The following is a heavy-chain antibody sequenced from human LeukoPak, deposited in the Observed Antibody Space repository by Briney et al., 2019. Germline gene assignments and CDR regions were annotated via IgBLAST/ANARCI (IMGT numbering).Heavy chain of an antibody. D-gene: IGHD3-10*01. J-gene: IGHJ4*02. CDR3: AEDPADYGSGSAFDY. CDR1: GFIFSNYE. V-gene: IGHV3-48*03. Sequence: GGSLRLSCAPSGFIFSNYEKNWVRQAPEKGLEWVSYISGGGNTMFYADSVMGRFTISRDNPKNSLYLQMNSLRAEDTAVYYCAEDPADYGSGSAFDYWGQGTLVTVSS. CDR2: ISGGGNTM.